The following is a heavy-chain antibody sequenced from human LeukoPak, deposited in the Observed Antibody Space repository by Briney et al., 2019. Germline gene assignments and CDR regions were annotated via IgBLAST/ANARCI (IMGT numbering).Heavy chain of an antibody. D-gene: IGHD3-3*01. CDR3: ARTSPGNYRRTYYDFWSGYYTGMDYYYYYMDV. J-gene: IGHJ6*03. CDR1: GYTFTSYD. Sequence: GASVKVSCKASGYTFTSYDINWVRQATGHGLEWMGWMNPNSGNTGYAQKFQGRVTITRNTSISTAYMELSSLRSEDTAVYYCARTSPGNYRRTYYDFWSGYYTGMDYYYYYMDVWGKGTTVTVSS. CDR2: MNPNSGNT. V-gene: IGHV1-8*03.